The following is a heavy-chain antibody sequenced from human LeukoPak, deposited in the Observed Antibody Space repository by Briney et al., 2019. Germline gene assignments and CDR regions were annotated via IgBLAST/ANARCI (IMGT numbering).Heavy chain of an antibody. CDR1: GFTFNSYG. D-gene: IGHD1-26*01. Sequence: PGGSLRLSCAASGFTFNSYGVHWVRQAPGKGLEWVSHITASGTAMFYADSVKGRFTISRDNAKNSLYLQMNSLRDEDTAVYYCASSGSYRFDYWGQGTLVTVSS. J-gene: IGHJ4*02. V-gene: IGHV3-48*02. CDR3: ASSGSYRFDY. CDR2: ITASGTAM.